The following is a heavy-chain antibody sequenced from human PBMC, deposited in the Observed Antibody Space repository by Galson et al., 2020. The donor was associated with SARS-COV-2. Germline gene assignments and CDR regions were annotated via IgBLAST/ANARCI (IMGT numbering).Heavy chain of an antibody. D-gene: IGHD3-16*01. CDR1: GYSFASYY. CDR3: ARRRMFISGGVMNSFDV. J-gene: IGHJ3*01. CDR2: LYPGDSKI. Sequence: GESLKISCKGSGYSFASYYIVWVRQMPGKGLEWMGILYPGDSKITYSPAFQGQVTISADKSGDVASLQWNSLKASDTAMYYCARRRMFISGGVMNSFDVWGQGTMVTVSS. V-gene: IGHV5-51*01.